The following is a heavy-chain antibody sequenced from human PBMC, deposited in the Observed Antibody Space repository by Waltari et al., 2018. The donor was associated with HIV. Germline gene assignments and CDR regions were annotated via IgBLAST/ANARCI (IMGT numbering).Heavy chain of an antibody. CDR2: INHSGST. Sequence: QVQLQQWGAGLLKPSETLSLTCAVYGGSFSGYYWSWIRQPPGKGLEWIGEINHSGSTNYNPSLKSRVTISVDTSKNQFSLKRSSVTAVDTAVYYCARGIVVVPAAEFDYWGQGTLVTVSS. J-gene: IGHJ4*02. CDR1: GGSFSGYY. V-gene: IGHV4-34*01. CDR3: ARGIVVVPAAEFDY. D-gene: IGHD2-2*01.